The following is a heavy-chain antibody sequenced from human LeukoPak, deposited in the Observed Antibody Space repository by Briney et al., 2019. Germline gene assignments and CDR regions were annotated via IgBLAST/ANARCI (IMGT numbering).Heavy chain of an antibody. D-gene: IGHD5-18*01. J-gene: IGHJ4*02. CDR3: AKNRGYSYGYFDY. Sequence: GGSLRLSCAASRFTFSSYGMHWVRQAPGNGLEWVALISYDGSNKYYTDSVKGRFTISRDNSKNTLYLQMDSLRAEDTAVYYCAKNRGYSYGYFDYWGQGTLVTVSS. CDR1: RFTFSSYG. CDR2: ISYDGSNK. V-gene: IGHV3-30*18.